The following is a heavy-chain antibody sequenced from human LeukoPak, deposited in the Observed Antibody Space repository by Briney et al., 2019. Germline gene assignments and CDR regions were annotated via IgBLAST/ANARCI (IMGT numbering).Heavy chain of an antibody. D-gene: IGHD3-22*01. CDR2: LSHSGST. V-gene: IGHV4-38-2*02. CDR3: ARANPYYYDSSGYYYGV. CDR1: GYSISSGYY. J-gene: IGHJ4*02. Sequence: SETLSLTCSVSGYSISSGYYWGWIRQPPGKGLEWIGSLSHSGSTFYNPSLKSRITMSVETSKNQFSLKLSSVTAADTALYYCARANPYYYDSSGYYYGVWGQGTLVTVSS.